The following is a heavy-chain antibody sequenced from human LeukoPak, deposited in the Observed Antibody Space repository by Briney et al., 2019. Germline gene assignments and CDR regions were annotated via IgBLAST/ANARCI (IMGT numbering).Heavy chain of an antibody. CDR1: GLTFSSYA. J-gene: IGHJ4*02. CDR2: IYSGSNT. D-gene: IGHD5-12*01. V-gene: IGHV3-23*03. Sequence: GGSLRLSCAASGLTFSSYAMSWVRQAPGEGLEWVSLIYSGSNTYYADSVKGRFTISRDNSKNTLDLQMNTVRAGDTAVYYCARVFHDYYFDSWGQGTLVTVSS. CDR3: ARVFHDYYFDS.